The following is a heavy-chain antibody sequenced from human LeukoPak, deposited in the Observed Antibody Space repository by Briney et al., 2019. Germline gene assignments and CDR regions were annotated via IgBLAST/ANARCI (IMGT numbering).Heavy chain of an antibody. D-gene: IGHD3-22*01. CDR1: GFTFSIYA. CDR3: AKDLTADMIVVVIPVDY. Sequence: GGSLRLSCAASGFTFSIYAMSWVRQAPGKGLEWVLDISGSGGSTYYADSVKGRFTISRDNSKNTLYLQMNSLRAEDTAVYYCAKDLTADMIVVVIPVDYWGQGTLVTVSS. J-gene: IGHJ4*02. CDR2: ISGSGGST. V-gene: IGHV3-23*01.